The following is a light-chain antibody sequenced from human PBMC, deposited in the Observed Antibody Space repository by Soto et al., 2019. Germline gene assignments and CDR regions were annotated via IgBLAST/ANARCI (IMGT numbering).Light chain of an antibody. Sequence: DIQMTQSPSTLSAYVGERVTFTCRASQSISPWLAWYQKKPGKAPNLLIYRASNLQTGVPSRFSGSGSGTEFTLTINSLQPDDFATYYCQQYRSRPYTFGQGTKLEIE. V-gene: IGKV1-5*03. CDR1: QSISPW. CDR2: RAS. J-gene: IGKJ2*01. CDR3: QQYRSRPYT.